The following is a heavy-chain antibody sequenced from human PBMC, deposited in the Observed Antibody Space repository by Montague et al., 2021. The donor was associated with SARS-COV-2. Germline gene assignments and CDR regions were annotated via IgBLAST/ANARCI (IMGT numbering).Heavy chain of an antibody. CDR2: IYHSGST. CDR3: ARGGGYLTICGVVIGGSLYFDY. CDR1: GGSFSGYY. V-gene: IGHV4-34*01. J-gene: IGHJ4*02. D-gene: IGHD3-3*01. Sequence: SETLSLTCAVYGGSFSGYYWSRIRQPPGKGLEWIGEIYHSGSTNYNPSLKSRVTISVDTSKNQFSLKLSSVTAADTAVYYCARGGGYLTICGVVIGGSLYFDYWGQGTLVTVSS.